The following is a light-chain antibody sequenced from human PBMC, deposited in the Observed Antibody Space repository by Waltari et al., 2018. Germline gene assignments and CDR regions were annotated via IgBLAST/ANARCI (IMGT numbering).Light chain of an antibody. CDR2: AAP. Sequence: EVVLTQSPGTLSLSPGESATLPCRASQSVSKYLAWYQQRPGQAPRLLIYAAPTRATGIPDRFSGSGYGTDFSLTISRLEPEDFAVYYCQNHERLPAKFGQGTKVEIK. CDR3: QNHERLPAK. V-gene: IGKV3-20*01. CDR1: QSVSKY. J-gene: IGKJ1*01.